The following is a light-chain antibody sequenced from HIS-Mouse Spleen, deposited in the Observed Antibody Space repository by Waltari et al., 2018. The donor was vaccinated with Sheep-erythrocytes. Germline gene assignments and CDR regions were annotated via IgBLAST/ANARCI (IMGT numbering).Light chain of an antibody. CDR1: SSDVGGYNY. CDR3: CSFAGSYTHV. J-gene: IGLJ1*01. CDR2: SVN. Sequence: QSALTQPRSVSGSPGLSVTISTTGTSSDVGGYNYVSWYQQHPGEAPEMRIDSVNRSPVRVPARFSGHTSGKTASLTISVHQAHDDADYYCCSFAGSYTHVFATGTKVTVL. V-gene: IGLV2-11*01.